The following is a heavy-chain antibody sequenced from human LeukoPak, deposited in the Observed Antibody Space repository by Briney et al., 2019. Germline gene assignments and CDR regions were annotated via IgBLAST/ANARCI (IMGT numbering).Heavy chain of an antibody. Sequence: TGGSLRLSCAASGFTFSSYLMSCVRQAPGKGLEWVANIKPDGSEKDYVDTLKGRFTMSRHNPKNSVYIQMNRLRAEDTAVYFCTRDEGWYGRGMDVWGQGTTVTVSS. V-gene: IGHV3-7*04. CDR1: GFTFSSYL. J-gene: IGHJ6*02. CDR2: IKPDGSEK. D-gene: IGHD2-15*01. CDR3: TRDEGWYGRGMDV.